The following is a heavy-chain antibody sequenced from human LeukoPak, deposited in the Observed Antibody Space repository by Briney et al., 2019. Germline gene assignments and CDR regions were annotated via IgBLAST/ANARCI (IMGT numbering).Heavy chain of an antibody. CDR2: IYYSGST. CDR1: GGSISSYY. V-gene: IGHV4-59*01. D-gene: IGHD2-15*01. J-gene: IGHJ4*02. Sequence: SETLSLTCTVSGGSISSYYWSWIRQPRRRGVEWIGYIYYSGSTNYNPSLKSRVTISVDTSKNQFSLKLSSVTAADTAVYYCARSTPPFYYFDYWGQGTLVTVSS. CDR3: ARSTPPFYYFDY.